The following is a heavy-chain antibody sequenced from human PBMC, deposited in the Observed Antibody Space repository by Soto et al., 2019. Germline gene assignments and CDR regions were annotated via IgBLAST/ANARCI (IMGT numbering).Heavy chain of an antibody. CDR3: ALRSMAVVPEY. Sequence: QVQLQESGPGLVKPSETLSLTCAVSGDSISSYYCMWIRQPPGKGLESIGYLYYGRSANYNPPLKIRVTLSVDTSTNQCSLTLSSMTAADTAVYYCALRSMAVVPEYWGQGTLVTVSS. CDR2: LYYGRSA. V-gene: IGHV4-59*01. D-gene: IGHD3-22*01. J-gene: IGHJ4*02. CDR1: GDSISSYY.